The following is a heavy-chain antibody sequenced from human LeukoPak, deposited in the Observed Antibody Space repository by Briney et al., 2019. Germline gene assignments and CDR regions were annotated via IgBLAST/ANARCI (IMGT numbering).Heavy chain of an antibody. V-gene: IGHV1-3*01. J-gene: IGHJ4*02. CDR1: GYTFTSYA. CDR2: INAGNGNT. Sequence: ASVKVSCKASGYTFTSYAMHWVRQAPGQRLEWMGWINAGNGNTKYSQKFQGRVTITRDTSASTAYMELSSLRSEDTAVYYCARVGRGYCSGGSCYYFDYWGQGTLVTVSS. D-gene: IGHD2-15*01. CDR3: ARVGRGYCSGGSCYYFDY.